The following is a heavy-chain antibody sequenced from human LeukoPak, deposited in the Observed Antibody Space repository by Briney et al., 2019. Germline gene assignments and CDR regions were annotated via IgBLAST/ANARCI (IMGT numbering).Heavy chain of an antibody. CDR2: IKQDGTEK. D-gene: IGHD3-22*01. CDR1: GFTLSSYW. J-gene: IGHJ4*02. Sequence: GGSLRLSCAASGFTLSSYWMTWVRQAPGKGLEWVANIKQDGTEKYYVDRVKGRFTSSRDKAENSMYMQLNSLRAEDTAVYYCARVLHKRNYDSTTYYGYWGQGTLVTVSS. V-gene: IGHV3-7*04. CDR3: ARVLHKRNYDSTTYYGY.